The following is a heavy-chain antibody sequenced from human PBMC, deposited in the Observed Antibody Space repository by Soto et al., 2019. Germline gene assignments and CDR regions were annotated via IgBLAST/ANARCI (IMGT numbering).Heavy chain of an antibody. CDR1: GFTFSSYA. CDR2: ISYAGSNK. V-gene: IGHV3-30-3*01. Sequence: QVQLVESGGGVVQPGRSLSLSCAASGFTFSSYAMHWVRQAPGKGLEWVAVISYAGSNKYYADSVKGRFTISRDNSKNTLYLQMNSLRAEDTAVYYCARAKGRQIVVAPFDYWGQGPLVTVSS. J-gene: IGHJ4*02. CDR3: ARAKGRQIVVAPFDY. D-gene: IGHD3-22*01.